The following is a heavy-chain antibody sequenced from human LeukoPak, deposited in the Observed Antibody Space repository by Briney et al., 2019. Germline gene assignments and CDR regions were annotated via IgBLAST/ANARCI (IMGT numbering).Heavy chain of an antibody. CDR1: GFAFSNYW. Sequence: GGSLRLSCATSGFAFSNYWMTWVRQAPGKGLECVANIERDGSEIYYVDSVRGRFTVSRDNARNSLFLQMNSLRAEDTAVYYCAARTRGPIDYWGQGTLVTASS. CDR3: AARTRGPIDY. J-gene: IGHJ4*02. D-gene: IGHD1-14*01. CDR2: IERDGSEI. V-gene: IGHV3-7*03.